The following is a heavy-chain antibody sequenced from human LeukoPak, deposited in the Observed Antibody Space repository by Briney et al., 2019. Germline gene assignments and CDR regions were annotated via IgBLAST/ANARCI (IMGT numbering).Heavy chain of an antibody. CDR3: ARGSGVWGSYRYDDAFDI. D-gene: IGHD3-16*02. V-gene: IGHV4-34*01. CDR1: GGSFSGYY. CDR2: INHTGST. J-gene: IGHJ3*02. Sequence: SDTLSLTCAVYGGSFSGYYWSWIRQPPGKGLDWIGEINHTGSTNYNPSLKSRVTVSVDTSKNQFSLKLSSVTAADTAVYYCARGSGVWGSYRYDDAFDIWGQGTMVTVSS.